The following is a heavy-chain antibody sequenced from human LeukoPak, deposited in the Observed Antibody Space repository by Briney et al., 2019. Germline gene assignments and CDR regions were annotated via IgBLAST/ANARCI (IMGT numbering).Heavy chain of an antibody. Sequence: GGSLRLSCAASGFTFSSYVMSWVRQAPGKGLEWVSAISGSGGSTYYADSVKGRFTISRDNSKNTLYLQMNSLRAEDTAVYYCAKGWIGYCSSTSCSFDYWGQGTLVTVSS. CDR1: GFTFSSYV. D-gene: IGHD2-2*01. J-gene: IGHJ4*02. V-gene: IGHV3-23*01. CDR3: AKGWIGYCSSTSCSFDY. CDR2: ISGSGGST.